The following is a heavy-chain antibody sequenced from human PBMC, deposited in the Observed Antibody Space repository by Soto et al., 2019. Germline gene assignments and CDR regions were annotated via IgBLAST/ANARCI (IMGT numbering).Heavy chain of an antibody. CDR3: AKASVRELPQRRVYYYYYYGMDV. CDR2: IRGSGGST. V-gene: IGHV3-23*01. D-gene: IGHD1-26*01. J-gene: IGHJ6*02. CDR1: GFTFSSSA. Sequence: WGSLRLSFAASGFTFSSSAMRRVPQPPGNALEGISGIRGSGGSTYYAASLKGRCTCSRDHSKNTVYLQMNSLRAEDTAVYYCAKASVRELPQRRVYYYYYYGMDVWAQGTTVTVSS.